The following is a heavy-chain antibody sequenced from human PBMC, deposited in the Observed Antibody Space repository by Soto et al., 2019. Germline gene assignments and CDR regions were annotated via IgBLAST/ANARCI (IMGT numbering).Heavy chain of an antibody. Sequence: ASVKVSCQASGGTFSSYTISWVRQAPGQGLEWMGRIISILGIANYAQKFQGRVTITADKSTSTAYMELSSLRSEDTAVYYCARDPASYSGYDPHPFDYWGQGTLVTVSS. V-gene: IGHV1-69*04. CDR3: ARDPASYSGYDPHPFDY. CDR2: IISILGIA. CDR1: GGTFSSYT. J-gene: IGHJ4*02. D-gene: IGHD5-12*01.